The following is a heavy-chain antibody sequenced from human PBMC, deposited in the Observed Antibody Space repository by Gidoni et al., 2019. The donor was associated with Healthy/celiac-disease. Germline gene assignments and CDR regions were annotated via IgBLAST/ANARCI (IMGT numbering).Heavy chain of an antibody. Sequence: QVQLVESGGGVVQPGRSLRLSCAAAGFTFSSYGLHWVRQAPGKGLGWVAVIWYDGSNKYYADSVKGRFTISRDNSKNTLYLQMNSLRAEDTAVYYCARDIRLSRGVIIHKSNYYYYGMDVWGQGTTVTVSS. CDR3: ARDIRLSRGVIIHKSNYYYYGMDV. CDR2: IWYDGSNK. V-gene: IGHV3-33*01. CDR1: GFTFSSYG. D-gene: IGHD3-10*01. J-gene: IGHJ6*02.